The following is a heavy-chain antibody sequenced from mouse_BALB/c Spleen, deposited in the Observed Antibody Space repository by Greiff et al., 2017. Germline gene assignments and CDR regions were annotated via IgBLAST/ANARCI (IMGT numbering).Heavy chain of an antibody. CDR3: ARTITTGFPFAY. Sequence: EVQGVESGPGLVKPSQSLSLTCTVTGYSITSDYAWNWIRQFPGNKLEWMGYISYSGSTSYNPSLKSRISITRDTSKNQFFLQLNSVTTEDTATYYCARTITTGFPFAYWGQGTLVTVSA. J-gene: IGHJ3*01. CDR1: GYSITSDYA. V-gene: IGHV3-2*02. CDR2: ISYSGST. D-gene: IGHD2-4*01.